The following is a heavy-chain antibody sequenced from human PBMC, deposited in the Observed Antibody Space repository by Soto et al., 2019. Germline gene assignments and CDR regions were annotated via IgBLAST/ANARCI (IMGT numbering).Heavy chain of an antibody. D-gene: IGHD3-16*01. CDR1: GFTFSSYS. CDR3: VSLYYYSLTQYFDY. J-gene: IGHJ4*02. V-gene: IGHV3-21*01. CDR2: ISSSSSYI. Sequence: PGGSLRLSCAASGFTFSSYSMNWVRQAPGKGLEWVSSISSSSSYIYYADSVKGRFTISRDNSKNALFLQMSSLRAEDTALYYCVSLYYYSLTQYFDYWGQGTLVTVSS.